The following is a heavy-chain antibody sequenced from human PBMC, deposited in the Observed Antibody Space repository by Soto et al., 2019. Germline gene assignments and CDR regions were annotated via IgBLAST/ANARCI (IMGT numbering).Heavy chain of an antibody. CDR1: GGSISSGDYY. J-gene: IGHJ6*02. V-gene: IGHV4-30-4*01. D-gene: IGHD3-16*01. Sequence: SETLSLTCTVSGGSISSGDYYWSWIRQPPGKGLEWIGYIYYSGSTYCNPSLKSRVTISVDTSKNQFSLKLSSVTAADTAVYYCARGLVTPYYYGMDVWGQGTTVT. CDR3: ARGLVTPYYYGMDV. CDR2: IYYSGST.